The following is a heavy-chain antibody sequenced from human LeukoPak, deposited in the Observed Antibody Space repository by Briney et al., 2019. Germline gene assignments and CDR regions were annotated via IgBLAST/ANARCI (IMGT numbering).Heavy chain of an antibody. V-gene: IGHV4-39*01. CDR1: GGSISSSSYY. Sequence: PSETLSLTCTVSGGSISSSSYYWGWIRQPPGKGLEWIGSIYYSGSTYYNPSLKSRVTISVDTSKNQFPLKLSSVTAADTAVYYCARLALNRITSLYAFDIWGQGTMVTVSS. D-gene: IGHD1-14*01. CDR3: ARLALNRITSLYAFDI. CDR2: IYYSGST. J-gene: IGHJ3*02.